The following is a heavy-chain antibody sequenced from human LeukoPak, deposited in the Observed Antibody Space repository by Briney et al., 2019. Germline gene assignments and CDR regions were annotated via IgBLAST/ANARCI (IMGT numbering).Heavy chain of an antibody. Sequence: PSETLSLTCTVSGGSISSSSYYWGWIRQPPGKGLEWIGSIYYSGSTYYNPSLKSRVTISVDTSKNQFSLKLSSVTAADTAVYYCARFDITPGPDAFDIWGQGTMVTVSS. J-gene: IGHJ3*02. CDR1: GGSISSSSYY. CDR3: ARFDITPGPDAFDI. V-gene: IGHV4-39*07. CDR2: IYYSGST. D-gene: IGHD3-9*01.